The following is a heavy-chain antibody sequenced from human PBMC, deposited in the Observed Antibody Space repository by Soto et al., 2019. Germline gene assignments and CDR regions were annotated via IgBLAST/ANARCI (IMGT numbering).Heavy chain of an antibody. CDR3: ARRYGSGFDY. J-gene: IGHJ4*02. Sequence: SETLSLTCTVSGGSISSDTYYWSWIRQHPGKGLEWIGYIYHSGGTYYNPSLKSRVTISVDTSKNQFSLKLSSVTAADTAVYYCARRYGSGFDYWGQGTLVTVSS. V-gene: IGHV4-30-4*08. CDR2: IYHSGGT. CDR1: GGSISSDTYY. D-gene: IGHD6-19*01.